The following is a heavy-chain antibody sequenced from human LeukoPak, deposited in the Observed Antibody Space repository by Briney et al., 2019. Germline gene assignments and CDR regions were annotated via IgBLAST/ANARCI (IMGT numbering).Heavy chain of an antibody. V-gene: IGHV1-2*02. CDR1: GYTFTGYY. CDR3: ARVRGSGSYGY. CDR2: INPNSGGT. J-gene: IGHJ4*02. D-gene: IGHD3-10*01. Sequence: ASVKVSCKASGYTFTGYYMHWVRQAPGQGLEWMGWINPNSGGTNYAQKFQGRVTITRDTSINTAYMELSRLRSDDTAVYYCARVRGSGSYGYWGQGTLVTVSS.